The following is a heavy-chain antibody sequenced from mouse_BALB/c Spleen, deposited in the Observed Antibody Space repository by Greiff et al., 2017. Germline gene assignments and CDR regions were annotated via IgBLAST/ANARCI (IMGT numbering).Heavy chain of an antibody. CDR1: GFSLTSYG. CDR3: ARTGRYEGAMDY. J-gene: IGHJ4*01. D-gene: IGHD2-14*01. V-gene: IGHV2-2*02. Sequence: VQLQQSGPGLVQPSQSLSITCTVSGFSLTSYGIHWVRQSPGKGLEWMGVIWSGGSTDYNAAFISRLSIRKDNSKSQVFFKMNSLQANDTAIYYCARTGRYEGAMDYWGQGTSVTVSS. CDR2: IWSGGST.